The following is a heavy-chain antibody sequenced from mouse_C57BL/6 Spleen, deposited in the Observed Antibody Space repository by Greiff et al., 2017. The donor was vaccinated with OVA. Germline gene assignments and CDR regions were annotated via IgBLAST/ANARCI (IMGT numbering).Heavy chain of an antibody. CDR2: IDPANGDT. J-gene: IGHJ3*01. D-gene: IGHD2-1*01. CDR3: TRYGNGAY. CDR1: GFNIKDDY. V-gene: IGHV14-4*01. Sequence: VQLQQSGAELVRPGASVKLSCTASGFNIKDDYMHWVKQRPEQGLEWIGWIDPANGDTEYASKFQGKATITADTSSNTAYLPLSSLTAEDTAVYYCTRYGNGAYWGQGTLVTVSA.